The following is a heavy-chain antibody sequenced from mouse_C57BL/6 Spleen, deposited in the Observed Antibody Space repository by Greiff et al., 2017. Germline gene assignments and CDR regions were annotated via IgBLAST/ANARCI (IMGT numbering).Heavy chain of an antibody. V-gene: IGHV1-50*01. CDR1: GYTFTSYW. D-gene: IGHD2-3*01. J-gene: IGHJ2*01. CDR2: IDPSDSYT. Sequence: QVQLKQPGAELVKPGASVKLSCKASGYTFTSYWMQWVKQRPGQGLEWIGEIDPSDSYTNYNQKFKGKATLTVDTSSSTAYMQLSSLTSEDSAVYYCARRRDYEGDYWGQGTTLTVSS. CDR3: ARRRDYEGDY.